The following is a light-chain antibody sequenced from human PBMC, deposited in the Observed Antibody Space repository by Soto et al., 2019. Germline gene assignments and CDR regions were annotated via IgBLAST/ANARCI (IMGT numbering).Light chain of an antibody. Sequence: IAVTQSPGILCLSPGERATLSCRASQSVSSSYLAWYQQKPGQAPRLLLYGASSRATGIPDRFSGSGSVTDFTLTISILEPEDFAVYYCQQYGSSITFGQGTRLEIK. CDR2: GAS. CDR1: QSVSSSY. V-gene: IGKV3-20*01. CDR3: QQYGSSIT. J-gene: IGKJ5*01.